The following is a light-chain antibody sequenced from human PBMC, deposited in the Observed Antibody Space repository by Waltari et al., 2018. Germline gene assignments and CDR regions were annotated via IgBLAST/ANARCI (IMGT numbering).Light chain of an antibody. Sequence: QSALTQPASVSGSRGQPITISCTATRSDVGSYNYVSWSQQHPGKAPKLMIYAVSKKPSWVSNRFSGSKSGNTASLTISGLQAEDEADYYCTSYTSSNTYVFGTGTKVTVL. CDR2: AVS. CDR3: TSYTSSNTYV. CDR1: RSDVGSYNY. V-gene: IGLV2-14*01. J-gene: IGLJ1*01.